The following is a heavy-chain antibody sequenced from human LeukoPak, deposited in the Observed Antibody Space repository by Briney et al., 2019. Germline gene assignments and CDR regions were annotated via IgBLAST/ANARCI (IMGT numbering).Heavy chain of an antibody. J-gene: IGHJ5*02. CDR3: ARSDIVVVPAAMPTIASWFDP. V-gene: IGHV1-69*06. Sequence: SVKVSCKASGGTFSSYAISWVRQAPGQGLEWMGGIIPIFGTANYAQKFQGRVTITADKSTSTAYMELSSLRSEDTAVYYCARSDIVVVPAAMPTIASWFDPWGQGTLVTVSS. D-gene: IGHD2-2*01. CDR1: GGTFSSYA. CDR2: IIPIFGTA.